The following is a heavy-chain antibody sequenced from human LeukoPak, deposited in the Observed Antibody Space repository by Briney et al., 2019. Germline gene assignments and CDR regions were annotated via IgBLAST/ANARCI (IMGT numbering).Heavy chain of an antibody. V-gene: IGHV4-34*01. J-gene: IGHJ4*02. CDR3: ARGRVATFGY. D-gene: IGHD5-12*01. CDR1: GGSFSGYY. CDR2: INHSGST. Sequence: PSETLSLTCAVYGGSFSGYYWGWIRQPPGKGLEWIGEINHSGSTNYNPSLKSRVTISVDTSKNQFSLKLSSVTAADTAVYYCARGRVATFGYWGQGTLVTVSS.